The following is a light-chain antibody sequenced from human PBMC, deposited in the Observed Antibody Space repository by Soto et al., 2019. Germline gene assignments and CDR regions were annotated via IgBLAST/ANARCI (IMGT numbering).Light chain of an antibody. CDR1: QSVSSY. J-gene: IGKJ1*01. CDR2: DSS. Sequence: EIVLTQSPATLSLSPGERATLSCRASQSVSSYLAWYQQKPGQAPRLLIYDSSNRAAGIPARFSGSGSGTDFTLTISSLEPEESAVYYCQQRSNWPRTFGQGTKVEIK. V-gene: IGKV3-11*01. CDR3: QQRSNWPRT.